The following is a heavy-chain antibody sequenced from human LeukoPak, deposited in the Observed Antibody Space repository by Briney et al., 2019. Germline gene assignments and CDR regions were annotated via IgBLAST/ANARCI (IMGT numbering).Heavy chain of an antibody. J-gene: IGHJ4*02. CDR1: GGSISSGDYY. D-gene: IGHD6-19*01. CDR2: IYYSGST. CDR3: AREALRIAVAGTFDY. V-gene: IGHV4-30-4*01. Sequence: SETLSLTCTVSGGSISSGDYYWSWIRQPPGKGLEWIGYIYYSGSTYYNPSLKSRVTISVDTSKNQFSLKLSSVTAADTAVYYWAREALRIAVAGTFDYWGQGTLVAVSS.